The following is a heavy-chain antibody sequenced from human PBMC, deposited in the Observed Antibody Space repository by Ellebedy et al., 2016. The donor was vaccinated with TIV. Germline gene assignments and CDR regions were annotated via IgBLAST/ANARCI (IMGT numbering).Heavy chain of an antibody. CDR2: MNPNSGNT. CDR3: ARGPMSMVRGVIDY. J-gene: IGHJ4*02. V-gene: IGHV1-8*01. Sequence: ASVKVSXXASGYTFTSYDINWVRQATGQGLEWMGWMNPNSGNTGYAQKLQGRVTMTTDTSTSTAYMELRSLRSDDTAVYYCARGPMSMVRGVIDYWGQGTLVTVSS. D-gene: IGHD3-10*01. CDR1: GYTFTSYD.